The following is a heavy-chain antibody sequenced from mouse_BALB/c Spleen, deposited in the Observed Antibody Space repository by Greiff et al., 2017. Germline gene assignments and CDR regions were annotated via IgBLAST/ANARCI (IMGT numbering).Heavy chain of an antibody. J-gene: IGHJ4*01. D-gene: IGHD1-1*01. CDR1: GFSLTSYG. CDR2: IWAGGST. Sequence: VKLMESGPGLVAPSQSLSITCTVSGFSLTSYGVHWVRQPPGKGLEWLGVIWAGGSTNYNSALMSRLSISKDNSKSQVFLKMNSLQTDDTAMYYCARSSYQLRYYYAMDYWGQGTSVTVSS. V-gene: IGHV2-9*02. CDR3: ARSSYQLRYYYAMDY.